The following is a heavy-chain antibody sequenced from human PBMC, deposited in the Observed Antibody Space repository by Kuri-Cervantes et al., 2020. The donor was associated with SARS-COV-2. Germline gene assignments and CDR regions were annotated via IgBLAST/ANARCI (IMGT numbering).Heavy chain of an antibody. J-gene: IGHJ4*02. CDR2: IIPIFGTA. Sequence: SVKVSCKASGYTFTSYYMHWVRQAPGQGLEWMGRIIPIFGTANYAQKFQGRVTITADESTSTAYMELSSLRSEDTAVYYCARDRCSSTSCYKLVGDLDYWGQGTPVTVSS. D-gene: IGHD2-2*02. V-gene: IGHV1-69*13. CDR1: GYTFTSYY. CDR3: ARDRCSSTSCYKLVGDLDY.